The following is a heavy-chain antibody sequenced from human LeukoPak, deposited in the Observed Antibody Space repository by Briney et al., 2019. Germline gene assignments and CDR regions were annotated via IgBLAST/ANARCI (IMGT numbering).Heavy chain of an antibody. CDR1: GFTVSSNY. CDR2: ITDGGGGT. Sequence: GGSLRLSCAASGFTVSSNYMSWVRQAPGKGLEWVSAITDGGGGTYYADSVKGRFTISRDNSKKILYLQMNSLRAEDTAVYYCAERLKGVPAANDYWGQGTLVTVSS. J-gene: IGHJ4*02. CDR3: AERLKGVPAANDY. D-gene: IGHD2-2*01. V-gene: IGHV3-23*01.